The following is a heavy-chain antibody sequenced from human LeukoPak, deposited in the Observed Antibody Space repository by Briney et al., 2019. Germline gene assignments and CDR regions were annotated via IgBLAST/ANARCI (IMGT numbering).Heavy chain of an antibody. J-gene: IGHJ4*02. CDR3: ARGSGNYNC. CDR2: IGDDDSYV. V-gene: IGHV3-21*01. CDR1: GYTFINYN. Sequence: PGGSLRLSCTASGYTFINYNINWVRQVPGKGLEWVSSIGDDDSYVHYADSVKGRFTISRDNAKNSLYLQMNSLRAEDTAVYYCARGSGNYNCWGQGTLVTVSS. D-gene: IGHD1-26*01.